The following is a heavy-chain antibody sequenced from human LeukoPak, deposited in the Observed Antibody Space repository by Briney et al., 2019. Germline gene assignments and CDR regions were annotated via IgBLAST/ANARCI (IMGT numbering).Heavy chain of an antibody. CDR3: AKSPNYYDSSGYPDYFDY. J-gene: IGHJ4*02. CDR2: ISGSGGST. V-gene: IGHV3-23*01. D-gene: IGHD3-22*01. CDR1: GFTFSSYA. Sequence: PGGSLRLSCAASGFTFSSYAMGWVRQAPGKGLEWVSAISGSGGSTYYADSVKGRFTISRDNSKNTLYLQMSSLRAEDTAVYYCAKSPNYYDSSGYPDYFDYWGQGTLVTVSS.